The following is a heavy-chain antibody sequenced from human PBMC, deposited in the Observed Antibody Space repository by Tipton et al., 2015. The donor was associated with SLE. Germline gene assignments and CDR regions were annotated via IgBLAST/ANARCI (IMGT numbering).Heavy chain of an antibody. CDR1: GGSISSSSYY. Sequence: TLSLTCTVSGGSISSSSYYWGWIRQPPGKGLEWIGSIYYSGSTYYNPSLKSRVTISVDTSKNQFSLKLSSVTAADTAVYYCARGEVPEDYGSGLYFDYWGQGTLVTVSS. J-gene: IGHJ4*02. CDR2: IYYSGST. D-gene: IGHD3-10*01. CDR3: ARGEVPEDYGSGLYFDY. V-gene: IGHV4-39*07.